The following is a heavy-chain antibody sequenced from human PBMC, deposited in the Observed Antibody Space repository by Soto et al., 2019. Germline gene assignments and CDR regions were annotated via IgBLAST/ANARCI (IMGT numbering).Heavy chain of an antibody. V-gene: IGHV5-51*01. CDR3: ARQRFGSSRVFDI. J-gene: IGHJ3*02. CDR2: IYPGDSDT. CDR1: GYSFTSYW. D-gene: IGHD6-6*01. Sequence: GESLNISCKGSGYSFTSYWIGWVRQMPGKGLEWMGIIYPGDSDTRYSPSFQGQVTISADKSISTAYLQWSSLKASETAIFYCARQRFGSSRVFDIWGQGKMVPVSS.